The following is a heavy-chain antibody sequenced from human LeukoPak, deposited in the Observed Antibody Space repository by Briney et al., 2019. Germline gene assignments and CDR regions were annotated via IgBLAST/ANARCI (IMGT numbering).Heavy chain of an antibody. CDR3: ARISELVMHMGADY. CDR1: GGSISSSSYY. V-gene: IGHV4-39*01. D-gene: IGHD6-13*01. J-gene: IGHJ4*02. Sequence: PSETLSLTCTVSGGSISSSSYYWGWIRQPPGKGLEWIGSIYYSGSTYYNPSLKSRVTISVDTSKNQFSLKLSSVTAADTAVYYCARISELVMHMGADYWGQGTLVTVSS. CDR2: IYYSGST.